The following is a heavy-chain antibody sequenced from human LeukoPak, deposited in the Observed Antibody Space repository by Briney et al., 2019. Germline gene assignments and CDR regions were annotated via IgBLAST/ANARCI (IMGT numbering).Heavy chain of an antibody. CDR1: GFTFDDYA. Sequence: GRSLRLSCAASGFTFDDYAMHWVRQAPGKGLEWVSGISWNSGSIGFADSVKGRFTISRDNAKNSLYLQMNSLRAEDTALYYCAKDFTAMVRGGDYWGQGTLVTVSS. D-gene: IGHD5-18*01. CDR3: AKDFTAMVRGGDY. V-gene: IGHV3-9*01. CDR2: ISWNSGSI. J-gene: IGHJ4*02.